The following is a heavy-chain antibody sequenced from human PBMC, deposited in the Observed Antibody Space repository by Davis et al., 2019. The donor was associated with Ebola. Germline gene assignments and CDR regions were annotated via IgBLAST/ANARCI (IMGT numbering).Heavy chain of an antibody. D-gene: IGHD2-15*01. CDR1: GYTFTSYY. Sequence: ASVKVSCKASGYTFTSYYMHWVRQAPGQGLEWMGIINPSGGSTSYAQKFQGRVTMTRDTSTSTVYMELSSLRSEDTAVYYCAREDIVVVVAATNDYYYYGMDVWGQGTTVTVSS. V-gene: IGHV1-46*01. J-gene: IGHJ6*02. CDR2: INPSGGST. CDR3: AREDIVVVVAATNDYYYYGMDV.